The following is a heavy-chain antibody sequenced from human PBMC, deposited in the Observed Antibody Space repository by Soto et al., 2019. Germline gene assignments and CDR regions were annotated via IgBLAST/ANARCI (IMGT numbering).Heavy chain of an antibody. V-gene: IGHV4-4*07. CDR1: GGSMSKFY. D-gene: IGHD4-17*01. Sequence: SETLSLTCRVSGGSMSKFYWSWIRKTAGKGLEWMGRVYATGTSDYNPSLRSRIAMSVDISKKTFSLRLRSVTAADTGVYYCVRDGSKTLRDCFDPWGQGILVTVS. J-gene: IGHJ5*02. CDR3: VRDGSKTLRDCFDP. CDR2: VYATGTS.